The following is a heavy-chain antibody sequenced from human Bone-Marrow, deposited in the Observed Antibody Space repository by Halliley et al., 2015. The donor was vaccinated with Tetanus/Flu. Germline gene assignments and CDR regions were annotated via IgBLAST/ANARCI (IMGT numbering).Heavy chain of an antibody. Sequence: QLVQSGAEVKKPGASVKLSCKASGYTFATYYMHWVRQAPGQGLEWMGIINPSDGSTLYAQRFQGRLTMTRDTSTSTVYMELRSLRSEDTAVYYCARHCSGNSCYTDAFDIWGQGTVVTVSS. CDR3: ARHCSGNSCYTDAFDI. V-gene: IGHV1-46*01. CDR2: INPSDGST. J-gene: IGHJ3*02. D-gene: IGHD2-15*01. CDR1: GYTFATYY.